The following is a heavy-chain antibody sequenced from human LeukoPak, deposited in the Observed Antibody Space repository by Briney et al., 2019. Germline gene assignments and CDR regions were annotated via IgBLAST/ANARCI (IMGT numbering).Heavy chain of an antibody. CDR2: INHSGST. CDR3: ARGLYDSSADGAFDI. CDR1: GGSFSGYY. J-gene: IGHJ3*02. Sequence: SETLSLTCVVYGGSFSGYYWSWIRQPPGKGLEWIGEINHSGSTNYNPSLKSRVTISVDTSKNQFSLKLSSVTAADTAVYYCARGLYDSSADGAFDIWGQGTMVTVSS. D-gene: IGHD3-22*01. V-gene: IGHV4-34*01.